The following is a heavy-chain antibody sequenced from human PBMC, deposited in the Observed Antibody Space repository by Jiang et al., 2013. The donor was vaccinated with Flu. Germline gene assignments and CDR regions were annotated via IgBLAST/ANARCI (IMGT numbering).Heavy chain of an antibody. D-gene: IGHD6-19*01. V-gene: IGHV1-2*02. J-gene: IGHJ4*02. CDR3: AREGWAVAPLDY. Sequence: MHWVRQAPGQGLEWMGWINPNSGGTNYAQKFQGRVTMTRDTSISTAYMELSRLRSDDTAVYYCAREGWAVAPLDYWGQGTLVTVSS. CDR2: INPNSGGT.